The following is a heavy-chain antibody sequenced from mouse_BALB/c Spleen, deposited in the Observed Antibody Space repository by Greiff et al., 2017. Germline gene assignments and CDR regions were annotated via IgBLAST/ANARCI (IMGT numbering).Heavy chain of an antibody. J-gene: IGHJ4*01. CDR1: GYTFTEYT. V-gene: IGHV1-18*01. CDR3: AREEYYYGSSYYYAMDY. D-gene: IGHD1-1*01. CDR2: INPNNGGT. Sequence: EVKLVESGPELVKPGASVKISCKTSGYTFTEYTMHWVKQSHGKSLEWIGGINPNNGGTSYNQKFKGKATLTVDKSSSTAYMELRSLTSEDSAVYYCAREEYYYGSSYYYAMDYWGQGTSVTVSS.